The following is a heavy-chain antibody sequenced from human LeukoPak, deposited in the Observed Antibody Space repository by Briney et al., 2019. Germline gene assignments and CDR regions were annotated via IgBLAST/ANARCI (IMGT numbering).Heavy chain of an antibody. J-gene: IGHJ4*02. D-gene: IGHD2-2*01. CDR1: GGSISSYY. V-gene: IGHV4-59*12. CDR2: IYYSGST. Sequence: PSETLSLTCTVSGGSISSYYWSWMRQPPGKGLEWIGYIYYSGSTNYNPSLKSRVTISVDTSKNQFSLKLSSVTAADTAVYYCARGRKIPVYYFDYWGQGTLVTVSS. CDR3: ARGRKIPVYYFDY.